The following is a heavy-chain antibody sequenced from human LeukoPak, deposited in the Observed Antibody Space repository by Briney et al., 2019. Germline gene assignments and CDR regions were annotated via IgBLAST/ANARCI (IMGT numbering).Heavy chain of an antibody. Sequence: PSQTLTLTCTVSGGSISSGSYYWSWIRQPAGKGLEWIGRIYTSGSTNYNPSLKSRVTISVDTSKNQFSLKLSSVTAADTAVYYCARVPDVWGKGTTVTVSS. V-gene: IGHV4-61*02. J-gene: IGHJ6*04. CDR3: ARVPDV. CDR1: GGSISSGSYY. CDR2: IYTSGST.